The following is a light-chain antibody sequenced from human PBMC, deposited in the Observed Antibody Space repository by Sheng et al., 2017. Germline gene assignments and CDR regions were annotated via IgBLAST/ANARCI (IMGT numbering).Light chain of an antibody. CDR1: QTINNW. Sequence: IQLTQSPSSLSASVGDRVTITCRASQTINNWLAWYQQKPGKAPKLLIYKASSLESGVPSRFSGSGSGTEFTLTISSLQPDDFATYYCQQYHSYWTFGQGTKVEIK. J-gene: IGKJ1*01. V-gene: IGKV1-5*03. CDR3: QQYHSYWT. CDR2: KAS.